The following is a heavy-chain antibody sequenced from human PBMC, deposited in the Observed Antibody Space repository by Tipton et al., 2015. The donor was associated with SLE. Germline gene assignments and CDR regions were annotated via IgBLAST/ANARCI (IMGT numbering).Heavy chain of an antibody. J-gene: IGHJ4*02. V-gene: IGHV3-7*01. CDR2: IKQDGGEQ. Sequence: SLRLSCAASGFTFSTYWMSWVRQAPGKGLEWVANIKQDGGEQNYVDSVKGRLIISRDNAKNALYLQMNNLRAEDTAVYYCAREGGSYYPSYYFAYWGQGTLVTVSS. D-gene: IGHD1-26*01. CDR1: GFTFSTYW. CDR3: AREGGSYYPSYYFAY.